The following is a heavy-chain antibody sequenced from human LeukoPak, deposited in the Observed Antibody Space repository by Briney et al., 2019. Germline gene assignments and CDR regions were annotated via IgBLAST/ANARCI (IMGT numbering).Heavy chain of an antibody. V-gene: IGHV3-23*01. CDR2: ISSGDRT. CDR3: AKYATASPYVHWFDN. CDR1: GFTFSSYA. D-gene: IGHD3-10*02. Sequence: QPGGSLRLSCAATGFTFSSYAMNWARHAPGKGLEWVAGISSGDRTFHAESVKGRFTISRDKSKDTLYLQMNSLRAEDTAVNYCAKYATASPYVHWFDNWGQGTQVIVSS. J-gene: IGHJ4*02.